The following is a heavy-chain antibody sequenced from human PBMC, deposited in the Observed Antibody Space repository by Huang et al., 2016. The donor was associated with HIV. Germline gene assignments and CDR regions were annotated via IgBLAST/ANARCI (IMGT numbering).Heavy chain of an antibody. Sequence: QVQLVQSGAEVKNPGASVRVYCKASGYTFTDSNIHWVRQAPGQGLEWRGWINPKRGGTIYAQRCQGRVTMTRDTTISTGHMDLRRIQSDDTAVYFCARDWSFGSSTSPADWGQGTLVTVSS. CDR3: ARDWSFGSSTSPAD. V-gene: IGHV1-2*02. CDR2: INPKRGGT. D-gene: IGHD6-6*01. J-gene: IGHJ4*02. CDR1: GYTFTDSN.